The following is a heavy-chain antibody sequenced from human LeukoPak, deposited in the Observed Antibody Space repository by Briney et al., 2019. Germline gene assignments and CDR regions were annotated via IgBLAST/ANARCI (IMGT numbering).Heavy chain of an antibody. CDR1: GYTLTELS. V-gene: IGHV1-24*01. Sequence: ASVKVSCKVSGYTLTELSMHWVRQAPGKGLEWMGGFDPEDGETIYAQKFQGRVTMTEDTSTDTAYMELSSLRSEDTAVYYCARDLGTARGLDAFDIWGQGTMVTVSS. CDR2: FDPEDGET. CDR3: ARDLGTARGLDAFDI. J-gene: IGHJ3*02. D-gene: IGHD7-27*01.